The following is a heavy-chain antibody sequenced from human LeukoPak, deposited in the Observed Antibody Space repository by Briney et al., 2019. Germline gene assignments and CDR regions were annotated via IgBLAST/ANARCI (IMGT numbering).Heavy chain of an antibody. CDR1: GFTFSNYA. CDR2: ISYDGSNK. CDR3: ARPPTMTTWVVDS. Sequence: GGSLRLSCAASGFTFSNYAMHWVRQAPGKGLEWVAAISYDGSNKYYADSVKGRFTISRDNSKNTLYLQIDSLRPEDTAVYYCARPPTMTTWVVDSWGQGTLITVSS. D-gene: IGHD4-17*01. V-gene: IGHV3-30-3*01. J-gene: IGHJ4*02.